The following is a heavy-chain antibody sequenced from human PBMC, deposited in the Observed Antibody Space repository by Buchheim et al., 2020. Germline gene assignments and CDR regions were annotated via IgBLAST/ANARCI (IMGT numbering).Heavy chain of an antibody. CDR1: GYTFTSYH. CDR3: GRELESSFYFDY. V-gene: IGHV1-46*03. J-gene: IGHJ4*02. Sequence: QVQLVQSGAEVKKPGASVKISCKTSGYTFTSYHIHWVRQAPGQGLEWMGIIKTGGGTIFLAEKFQGRLTLTRDTSTGTVYKELNSLRSEDTAVYSCGRELESSFYFDYWGQGTL. CDR2: IKTGGGTI. D-gene: IGHD1-1*01.